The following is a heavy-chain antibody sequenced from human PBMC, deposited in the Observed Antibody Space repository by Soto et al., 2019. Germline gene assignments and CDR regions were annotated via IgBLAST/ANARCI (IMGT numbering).Heavy chain of an antibody. J-gene: IGHJ1*01. V-gene: IGHV4-59*01. CDR2: IYYGGST. CDR3: ARGGDTAMVTAYFQH. D-gene: IGHD5-18*01. CDR1: GGSISSYY. Sequence: TSETLSLTCTVSGGSISSYYWSWIRQPPGKGLEWIGYIYYGGSTNYNPSLKSRVTISVDTSKNQFSLKLSSVTAADTAVYYCARGGDTAMVTAYFQHWGQGTLVTVSS.